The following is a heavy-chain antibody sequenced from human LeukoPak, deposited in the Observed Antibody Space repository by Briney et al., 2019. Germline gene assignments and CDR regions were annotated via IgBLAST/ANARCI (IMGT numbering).Heavy chain of an antibody. Sequence: KASETLSLTCTVSGGSISSSSYYWGWIRQPPGKGLEWIGSIYYSGSTYYNPSLKSRVTISVDTSKNQFSLKLSSVTAADTAVYYCARMEGDVRWELPNSLDFDPWGQGTLVTVSS. D-gene: IGHD1-26*01. J-gene: IGHJ5*02. CDR3: ARMEGDVRWELPNSLDFDP. V-gene: IGHV4-39*07. CDR2: IYYSGST. CDR1: GGSISSSSYY.